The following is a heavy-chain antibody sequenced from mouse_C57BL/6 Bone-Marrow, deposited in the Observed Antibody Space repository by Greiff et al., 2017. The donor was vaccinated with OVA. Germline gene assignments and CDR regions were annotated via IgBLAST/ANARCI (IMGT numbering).Heavy chain of an antibody. CDR1: GFTFSSYG. Sequence: VQLKESGGDLVKPGGSLKLSCAASGFTFSSYGMSWVRQTPDKRLEWVATISSGGSYTYYPDSVKGRFTISRDNAKNTLYLQMSSLKSEDTAMYYCAGFITTPHAFCYAMDYWGQGTSVTVSS. CDR2: ISSGGSYT. J-gene: IGHJ4*01. D-gene: IGHD1-1*01. CDR3: AGFITTPHAFCYAMDY. V-gene: IGHV5-6*01.